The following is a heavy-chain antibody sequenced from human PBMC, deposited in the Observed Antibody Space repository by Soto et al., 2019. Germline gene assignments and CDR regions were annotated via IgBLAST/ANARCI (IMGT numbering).Heavy chain of an antibody. CDR2: TYYRSRWFN. Sequence: QVQLQQSGPGLVKPSQTLSLTCAISGDSVSSNSATWDWIRQSTSRGLEWLGRTYYRSRWFNDYAGSVKGRITINPDTSNNQFSLQLTSLSPDDTAVYYCARLRGDSWFDFWGQGTRVTVSS. J-gene: IGHJ5*01. CDR3: ARLRGDSWFDF. V-gene: IGHV6-1*01. CDR1: GDSVSSNSAT.